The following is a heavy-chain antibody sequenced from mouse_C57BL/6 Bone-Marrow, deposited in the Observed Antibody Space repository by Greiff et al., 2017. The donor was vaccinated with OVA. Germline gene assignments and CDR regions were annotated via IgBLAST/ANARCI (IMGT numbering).Heavy chain of an antibody. CDR2: IHPNSGST. CDR3: ARSRSNYVWYFDV. Sequence: QVQLQQPGAELVKPGASVKLSCKASGYTFTSYWMHWVKQRPGQGLEWIGMIHPNSGSTNYNEKFKSKATLTVDKSSSAAYMQLSSLTSEDSAVYYCARSRSNYVWYFDVWGTGTTVTVSS. V-gene: IGHV1-64*01. CDR1: GYTFTSYW. D-gene: IGHD2-5*01. J-gene: IGHJ1*03.